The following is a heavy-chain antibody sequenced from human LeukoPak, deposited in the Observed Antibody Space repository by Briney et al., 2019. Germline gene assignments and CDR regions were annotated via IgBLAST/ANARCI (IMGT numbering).Heavy chain of an antibody. CDR3: ARDRGYCSGGSCYSAFDY. D-gene: IGHD2-15*01. CDR2: ISYDGSDK. CDR1: GFTLSRYD. V-gene: IGHV3-30*04. J-gene: IGHJ4*02. Sequence: GGSLRLSCAASGFTLSRYDMHWVRQAPGKGLEWVAIISYDGSDKYYADSAKGRFTISRDNSKNTLYVQMNSLGPEDTALYYCARDRGYCSGGSCYSAFDYWGQGTLVTVSS.